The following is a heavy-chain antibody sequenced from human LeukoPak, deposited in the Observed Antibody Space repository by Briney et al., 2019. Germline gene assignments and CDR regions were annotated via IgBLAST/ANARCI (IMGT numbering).Heavy chain of an antibody. CDR2: ISGSGLST. D-gene: IGHD7-27*01. CDR1: GFTFYDYG. V-gene: IGHV3-23*01. CDR3: AGTGSDY. J-gene: IGHJ4*02. Sequence: GGSLRLSCAASGFTFYDYGMTWVRQAPGKGLEWVSTISGSGLSTYYADSVKGRFTISRDNPKKSLYLQMNSLRAEDTAVYYCAGTGSDYWGQGTLVTVSS.